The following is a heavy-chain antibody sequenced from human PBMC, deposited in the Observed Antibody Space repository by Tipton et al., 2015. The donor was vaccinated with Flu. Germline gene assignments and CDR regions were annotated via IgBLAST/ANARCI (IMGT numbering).Heavy chain of an antibody. D-gene: IGHD2-15*01. CDR3: ARDTFRYCSGASCLSDYYYYGMDV. V-gene: IGHV4-59*01. J-gene: IGHJ6*02. CDR1: GGSISSFY. CDR2: IYSSART. Sequence: TLSLTCTVSGGSISSFYWSWIRQPPGKGLELIGYIYSSARTNYNSSLESRVTISVDTSKNQFSLNLSSVTAADTAVYYCARDTFRYCSGASCLSDYYYYGMDVWVQGTTVTV.